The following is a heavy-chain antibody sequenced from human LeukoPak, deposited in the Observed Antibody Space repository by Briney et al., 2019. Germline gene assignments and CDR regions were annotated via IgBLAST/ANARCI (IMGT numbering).Heavy chain of an antibody. CDR2: IYTSGST. CDR1: GGSISSGSYY. Sequence: PSQTLSLTCTVSGGSISSGSYYWSWIRQPAGKGLEWIGRIYTSGSTNYNPSLKSRVTISVDTSKNQFSLKLSSVTAADTAVYYCARDMSSSWYEWFDPWGQGTLVTVSS. V-gene: IGHV4-61*02. CDR3: ARDMSSSWYEWFDP. D-gene: IGHD6-13*01. J-gene: IGHJ5*02.